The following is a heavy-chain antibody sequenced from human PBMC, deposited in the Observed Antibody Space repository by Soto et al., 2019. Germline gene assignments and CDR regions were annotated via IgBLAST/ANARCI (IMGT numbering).Heavy chain of an antibody. V-gene: IGHV3-23*01. J-gene: IGHJ1*01. CDR2: ISGSGGST. CDR1: GFTFSSYA. Sequence: GGSLRLSCAASGFTFSSYAMNWVRQAPGKGLEWVSGISGSGGSTYYADSVKGRFTISRDNSKNTLYLQMNSLRAEDTAVYYCARVLAVTLSGVNQRYFQHWGQGSLVTVSS. CDR3: ARVLAVTLSGVNQRYFQH. D-gene: IGHD3-3*01.